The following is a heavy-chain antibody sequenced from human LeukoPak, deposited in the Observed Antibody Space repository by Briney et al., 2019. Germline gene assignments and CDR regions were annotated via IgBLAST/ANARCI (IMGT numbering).Heavy chain of an antibody. CDR2: ISWNSGSI. J-gene: IGHJ4*02. CDR1: GFTFDDYA. V-gene: IGHV3-9*01. Sequence: QPGGSLRLSCAASGFTFDDYAMHWVRQAPGKGLEWVSGISWNSGSIGYADSVKGRFTISRDNAKNSLYLQMNSLRAEDTALYYCAKYKIKYCGGDCYSCFDYWGQGTLVTVSS. CDR3: AKYKIKYCGGDCYSCFDY. D-gene: IGHD2-21*02.